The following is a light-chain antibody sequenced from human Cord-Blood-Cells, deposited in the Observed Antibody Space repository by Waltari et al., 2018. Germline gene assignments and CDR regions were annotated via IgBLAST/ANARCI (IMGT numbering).Light chain of an antibody. CDR1: QSVLYSSNNKNY. Sequence: DIVMIQSPDSLAVSLGERATINCKSSQSVLYSSNNKNYLAWYRQKPRQPPKRLIYWASTRESGVPDRFSGSGSGTDFTLTISSLQAEDVAVYYCQQYYSTPYTFGQGTKLEIK. J-gene: IGKJ2*01. V-gene: IGKV4-1*01. CDR2: WAS. CDR3: QQYYSTPYT.